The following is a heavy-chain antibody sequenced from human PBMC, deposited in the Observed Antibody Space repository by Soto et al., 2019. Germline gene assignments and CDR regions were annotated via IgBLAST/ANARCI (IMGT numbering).Heavy chain of an antibody. CDR2: ISSSGSTI. CDR1: GFTFSSYE. D-gene: IGHD2-2*01. V-gene: IGHV3-48*03. J-gene: IGHJ6*02. CDR3: ARGGEEYPYYYSYGMEV. Sequence: VRLSCASSGFTFSSYEMNWVRQAPGKGLEWVSYISSSGSTIYYADSVKGRFTISRDNAKNSLYLQMNSLRAEDTAVYYCARGGEEYPYYYSYGMEVWGQATTVTVSS.